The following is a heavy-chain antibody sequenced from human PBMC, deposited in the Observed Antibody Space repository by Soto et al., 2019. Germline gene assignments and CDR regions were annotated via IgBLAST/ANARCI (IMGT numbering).Heavy chain of an antibody. CDR3: ARDWSYYDFWGGSNWFDP. Sequence: GASVKVSCKASGYTFTSYGISWVRQAPGQGLEWMGWISAYNGNTNYAQKLQGRVTMTTDTSTSTAYMELRSLRSDDTAVYYCARDWSYYDFWGGSNWFDPWGQGTLVTVSS. D-gene: IGHD3-3*01. CDR2: ISAYNGNT. CDR1: GYTFTSYG. V-gene: IGHV1-18*01. J-gene: IGHJ5*02.